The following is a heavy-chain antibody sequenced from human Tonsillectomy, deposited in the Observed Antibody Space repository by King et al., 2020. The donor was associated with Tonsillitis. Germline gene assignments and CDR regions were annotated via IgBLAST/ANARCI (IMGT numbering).Heavy chain of an antibody. CDR2: IIPMFDIA. D-gene: IGHD3-16*02. CDR1: GGTFSSYS. V-gene: IGHV1-69*04. CDR3: ARTITFGGVIPTYYFDY. J-gene: IGHJ4*02. Sequence: QLVQSGAEVKKPGSSVKVSCKASGGTFSSYSFSWVRQAPGQGLEWMGRIIPMFDIADYAQKFQGRVTITADKSTSTAYMEVSSLRSEDTAVYYCARTITFGGVIPTYYFDYWGQGTLVTVSS.